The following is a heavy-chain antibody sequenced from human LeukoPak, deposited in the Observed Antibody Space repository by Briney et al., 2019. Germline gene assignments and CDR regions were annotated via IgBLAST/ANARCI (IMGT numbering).Heavy chain of an antibody. CDR1: GYSLNSYW. J-gene: IGHJ4*02. CDR3: ARVLYDYYFDY. CDR2: IYSGDSDT. V-gene: IGHV5-51*01. Sequence: GESLKISCKGSGYSLNSYWLGWVRPMPGKGLELIGIIYSGDSDTRYSPPFQGQVTISADKSISTAYLQWSSLKASDTAMYYCARVLYDYYFDYWGQGTLVTVSS. D-gene: IGHD3-10*01.